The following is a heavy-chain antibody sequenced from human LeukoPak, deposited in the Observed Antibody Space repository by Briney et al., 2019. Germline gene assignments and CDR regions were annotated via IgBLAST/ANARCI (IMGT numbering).Heavy chain of an antibody. CDR2: IIPIFGTA. D-gene: IGHD2-2*01. Sequence: SVKVSCKASGGTFSSYAISWVRQAPGQGLEWMGRIIPIFGTANYAQKFQGRVTITADESTSTAYMELSSLRSEDTAVYYCAGGPTDYCSSTSCYAALDYWGQGTLVTVSS. CDR1: GGTFSSYA. J-gene: IGHJ4*02. V-gene: IGHV1-69*13. CDR3: AGGPTDYCSSTSCYAALDY.